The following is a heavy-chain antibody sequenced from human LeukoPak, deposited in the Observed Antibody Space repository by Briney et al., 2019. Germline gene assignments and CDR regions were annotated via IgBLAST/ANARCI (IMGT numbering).Heavy chain of an antibody. J-gene: IGHJ4*02. CDR3: ARETSYTYSSSSPLLDY. V-gene: IGHV3-21*01. Sequence: GGSLRLSCAASGFTFSSYSMNWVRQAPGKGLERVSSISSSSSYIYYADSVKGRFTISRDNAKNSLYLQMNSLRAEDTAVYYCARETSYTYSSSSPLLDYWGQGTLVTVSS. CDR1: GFTFSSYS. CDR2: ISSSSSYI. D-gene: IGHD6-6*01.